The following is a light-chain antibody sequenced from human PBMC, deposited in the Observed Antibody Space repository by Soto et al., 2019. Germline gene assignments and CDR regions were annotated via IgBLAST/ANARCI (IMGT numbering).Light chain of an antibody. CDR2: SAS. CDR3: QQTYSTPRT. CDR1: RSINTY. J-gene: IGKJ1*01. Sequence: DIHMTQSPSSLSASVGDRVTITCRASRSINTYVNWYQQRPGKAPELLIYSASSLHTGVPSRFSGSGAGTDFTFTINSLLPEDFAIYYCQQTYSTPRTFGQGTKVDIK. V-gene: IGKV1-39*01.